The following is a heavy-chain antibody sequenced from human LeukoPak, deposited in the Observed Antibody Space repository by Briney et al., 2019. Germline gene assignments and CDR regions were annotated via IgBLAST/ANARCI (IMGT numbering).Heavy chain of an antibody. CDR1: GGSISSSNW. Sequence: SGTLSLTCAISGGSISSSNWWSWVRQPPGKGLEWIGEIYHSGSTNYSPSLKSRVTISVDKSKNQFSLKVTSVTAADTAVYYCARVSSGSYYFDSGGQGTLVTVSS. CDR3: ARVSSGSYYFDS. CDR2: IYHSGST. V-gene: IGHV4-4*02. J-gene: IGHJ4*02. D-gene: IGHD1-26*01.